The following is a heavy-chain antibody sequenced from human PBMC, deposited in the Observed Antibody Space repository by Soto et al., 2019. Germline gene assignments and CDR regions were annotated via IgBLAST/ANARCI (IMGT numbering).Heavy chain of an antibody. V-gene: IGHV3-15*01. J-gene: IGHJ4*02. CDR2: IKSKTACGTT. D-gene: IGHD1-26*01. CDR1: GFTFSKAX. Sequence: ALRLSFGASGFTFSKAXLSWVRQAPGKGVEWGGLIKSKTACGTTDYDARVKGRFTISRDDSKNTLYLQMNSLKTEDTDVYYCAHSGSYRPFDYWGQGTMVPVSS. CDR3: AHSGSYRPFDY.